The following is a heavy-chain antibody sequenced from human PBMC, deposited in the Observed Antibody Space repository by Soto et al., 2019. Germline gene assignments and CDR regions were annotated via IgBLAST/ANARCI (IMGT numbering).Heavy chain of an antibody. CDR1: GGSLSSSNW. D-gene: IGHD3-3*01. J-gene: IGHJ3*02. CDR2: MYHSVSP. V-gene: IGHV4-4*02. Sequence: QVQLQESGPGLVKPSGTLYLTCAVSGGSLSSSNWWSWARQPPGMGLEWIGEMYHSVSPNYNPSLKSRVSISVDKSTNQFSLKLSSVTAADRTVYYFARDLGGWSRGWYRQDIWGQGTMVTVSS. CDR3: ARDLGGWSRGWYRQDI.